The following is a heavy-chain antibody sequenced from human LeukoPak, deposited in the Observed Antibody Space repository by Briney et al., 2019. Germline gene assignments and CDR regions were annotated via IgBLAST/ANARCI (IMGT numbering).Heavy chain of an antibody. CDR2: INLDGSSA. CDR1: GFTFSNYW. Sequence: AGSLSLACAASGFTFSNYWIHWVRQAPGKGLVWVSRINLDGSSATFESSVKGWFTISRDNAKNTLYLQMNSLSAEDTAVYYCASGFLSARGVVGYWGQGSLVTVSS. CDR3: ASGFLSARGVVGY. D-gene: IGHD3-10*01. J-gene: IGHJ4*02. V-gene: IGHV3-74*01.